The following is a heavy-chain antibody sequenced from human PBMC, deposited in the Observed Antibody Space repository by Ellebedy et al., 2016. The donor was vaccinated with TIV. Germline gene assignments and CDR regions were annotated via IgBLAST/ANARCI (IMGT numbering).Heavy chain of an antibody. J-gene: IGHJ5*02. V-gene: IGHV5-51*01. CDR1: GYSFTSYW. D-gene: IGHD3-10*01. Sequence: GESLKISCKGSGYSFTSYWIGWVRQMPGKGLEWMGIIYPGDSDTRYSPSFQGQVTISADKSISTAYLQWSSLKASDTAIYYCARHGWEGYYYDSGSYFDPWGQGTLVTVSS. CDR2: IYPGDSDT. CDR3: ARHGWEGYYYDSGSYFDP.